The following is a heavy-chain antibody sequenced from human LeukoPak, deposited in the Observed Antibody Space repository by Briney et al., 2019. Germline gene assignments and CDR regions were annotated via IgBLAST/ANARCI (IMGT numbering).Heavy chain of an antibody. V-gene: IGHV1-2*02. Sequence: GASVKVSCKASGYTFTGYYMHWVRQAPGQGLEWMGWINPNSGGTNYAQKLQGRVTMTTDTSTSTAYMELRSLRSDDTAVYYCARDLGVYYDTTFNDDDAFDIWGQGTMVTVSS. J-gene: IGHJ3*02. D-gene: IGHD3-22*01. CDR2: INPNSGGT. CDR3: ARDLGVYYDTTFNDDDAFDI. CDR1: GYTFTGYY.